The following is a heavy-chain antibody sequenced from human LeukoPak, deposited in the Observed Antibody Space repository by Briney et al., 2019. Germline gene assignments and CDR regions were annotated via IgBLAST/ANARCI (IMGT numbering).Heavy chain of an antibody. J-gene: IGHJ4*02. CDR1: GFTFSSYW. V-gene: IGHV3-7*01. D-gene: IGHD3-10*01. Sequence: PGGSLRLSCAASGFTFSSYWMSWVRQAPGKGLEWVANIKQDGSEKYYVDSVKSRFTISRDNAKNSLYLQMNSLRAEDTAVYYCAREGSGSYYYFDYWGQGTLVTVSS. CDR3: AREGSGSYYYFDY. CDR2: IKQDGSEK.